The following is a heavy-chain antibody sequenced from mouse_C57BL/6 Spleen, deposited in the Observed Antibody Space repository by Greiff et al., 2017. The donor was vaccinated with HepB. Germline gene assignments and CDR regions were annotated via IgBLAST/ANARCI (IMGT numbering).Heavy chain of an antibody. CDR2: IRSKSNNYAT. D-gene: IGHD2-13*01. Sequence: EVQLVESGGGLVQPKGSLKLSCAASGFSFNTYVMNWVRQAPGKGLEWVACIRSKSNNYATYYADSVKDRFTISRDDSESMLYLQMNNLKTEDTAMYYCVRHGLDRAMDYWGQGTSVTVSS. J-gene: IGHJ4*01. CDR1: GFSFNTYV. CDR3: VRHGLDRAMDY. V-gene: IGHV10-1*01.